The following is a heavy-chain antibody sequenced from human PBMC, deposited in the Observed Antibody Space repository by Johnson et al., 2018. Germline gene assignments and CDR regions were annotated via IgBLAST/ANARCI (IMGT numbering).Heavy chain of an antibody. CDR1: GGTFSSYA. CDR3: ASRSGYVINYYYGMDG. D-gene: IGHD5-12*01. J-gene: IGHJ6*02. V-gene: IGHV1-69*09. CDR2: IIPILGIA. Sequence: VQLVESGAEVKKPGSSVKVSCKASGGTFSSYAISWVRQAPGQGLEWMGGIIPILGIANYAQKFQGRVTITADKSTSTAYMELSSVRSEDTAVYYFASRSGYVINYYYGMDGWGQGTTVTVAS.